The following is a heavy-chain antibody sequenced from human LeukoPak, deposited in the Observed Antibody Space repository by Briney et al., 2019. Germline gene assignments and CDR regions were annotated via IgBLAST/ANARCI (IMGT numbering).Heavy chain of an antibody. D-gene: IGHD3-3*01. J-gene: IGHJ6*03. Sequence: SETLSLTCTVSGGSISSYHCSGIRQPAGKGLECIGRIYTSGSTNYNPSRKSRVTMSVDTCKNQFSLKLSSVTAADTAVYYCARDRPYYDFLPASFGMDVWGKGTTVTVSS. CDR1: GGSISSYH. V-gene: IGHV4-4*07. CDR2: IYTSGST. CDR3: ARDRPYYDFLPASFGMDV.